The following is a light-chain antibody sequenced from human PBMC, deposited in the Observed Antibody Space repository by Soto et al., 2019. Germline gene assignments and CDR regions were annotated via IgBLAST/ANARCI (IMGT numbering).Light chain of an antibody. CDR2: GAS. CDR1: QSVSSN. CDR3: HQYNNWPPRT. V-gene: IGKV3-15*01. J-gene: IGKJ3*01. Sequence: EIVLTQSPGTLSLSPGERATLSCRASQSVSSNLAWYQQKPGQAPRLLIYGASTRATGIPARFSGSGSGTEFTLTISSLQSEDFAVYYCHQYNNWPPRTFGPGTRWIS.